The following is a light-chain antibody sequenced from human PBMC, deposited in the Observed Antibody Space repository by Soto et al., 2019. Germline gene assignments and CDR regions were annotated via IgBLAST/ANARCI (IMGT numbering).Light chain of an antibody. Sequence: GLTQFPVTLSLSPRERAPLSCRASQSFRGLLAWYQQKPGQAPRLLIYDAYNRATGIPPRFSGSGSGTDFTLTISSLEPEDSAVYYCQQRHMWPITFGQGTRLEI. CDR1: QSFRGL. CDR2: DAY. CDR3: QQRHMWPIT. J-gene: IGKJ5*01. V-gene: IGKV3-11*01.